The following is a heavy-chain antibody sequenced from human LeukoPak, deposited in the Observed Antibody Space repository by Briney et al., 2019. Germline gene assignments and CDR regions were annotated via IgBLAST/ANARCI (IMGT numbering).Heavy chain of an antibody. D-gene: IGHD5/OR15-5a*01. Sequence: QPGGSLRLSCAASGFTFRSYAMHWVRQAPRKGLEYVSAISSNGGSTYYANSVKGRFTISRDNSKNTLYLQMGSLRAEDMAVYYCARVSVYDEVVDYWGQGTLVTVSS. CDR2: ISSNGGST. J-gene: IGHJ4*02. V-gene: IGHV3-64*01. CDR1: GFTFRSYA. CDR3: ARVSVYDEVVDY.